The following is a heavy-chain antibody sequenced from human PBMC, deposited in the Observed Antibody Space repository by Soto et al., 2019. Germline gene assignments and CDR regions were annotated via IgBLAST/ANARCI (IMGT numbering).Heavy chain of an antibody. V-gene: IGHV3-23*01. J-gene: IGHJ1*01. CDR1: GFTFSNYA. CDR3: VRGTYGSGNFLEYCPH. CDR2: ISRRAEST. Sequence: EGQLLESGGGLVQPGGSLRLSCAASGFTFSNYAMSSVRQPPGKGLEWVSAISRRAESTYYADSVKGRFTISRANSETTLQLQMNRLRAEDTGVYFCVRGTYGSGNFLEYCPHWGRGTLVTVSS. D-gene: IGHD3-10*01.